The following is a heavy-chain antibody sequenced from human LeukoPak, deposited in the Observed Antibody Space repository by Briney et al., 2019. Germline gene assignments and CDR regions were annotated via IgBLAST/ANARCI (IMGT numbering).Heavy chain of an antibody. CDR3: ARGQEGIMWFFDN. V-gene: IGHV1-69*05. CDR2: IVPIFGKT. J-gene: IGHJ4*02. D-gene: IGHD2-21*01. CDR1: GDPFGSYA. Sequence: SVKVSCKASGDPFGSYALSWLRQAPGQGLEWVGGIVPIFGKTTYAQKFRGRLAITTDESTSTTYMELSSLTSADTAVYYCARGQEGIMWFFDNWGQGTLVTVSS.